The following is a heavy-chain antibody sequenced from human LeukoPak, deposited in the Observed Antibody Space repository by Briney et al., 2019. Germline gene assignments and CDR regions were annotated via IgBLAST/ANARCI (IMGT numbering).Heavy chain of an antibody. CDR3: ARRYLRGLLWFGELNWFDP. CDR1: GGSISSSSYY. Sequence: PSETLSLTCTVSGGSISSSSYYWGWIRQPPGKGLECIGSIYYSGSTYYNPSLKSRVTISVDTSKNQFSLKLSSVTAADTAVYYCARRYLRGLLWFGELNWFDPWGQGTLVTVSS. D-gene: IGHD3-10*01. J-gene: IGHJ5*02. V-gene: IGHV4-39*01. CDR2: IYYSGST.